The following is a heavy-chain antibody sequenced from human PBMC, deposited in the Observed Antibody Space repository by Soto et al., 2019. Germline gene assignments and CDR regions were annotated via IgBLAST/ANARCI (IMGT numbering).Heavy chain of an antibody. CDR1: GFTFSSYA. CDR2: ISGSGGST. V-gene: IGHV3-23*01. Sequence: SGGSLRLSCAASGFTFSSYAMSWVRQAPGKGLEWVSAISGSGGSTYYADSVKGRFTISRDNSKNTLYLQMNSLRAEDTAVYYCAKDFTSLPYYFDYWGQGTLVTVSS. D-gene: IGHD2-2*01. J-gene: IGHJ4*02. CDR3: AKDFTSLPYYFDY.